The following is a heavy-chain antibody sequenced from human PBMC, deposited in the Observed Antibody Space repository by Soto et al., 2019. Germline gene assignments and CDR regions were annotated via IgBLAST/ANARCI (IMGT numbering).Heavy chain of an antibody. V-gene: IGHV3-23*01. CDR2: FSDSGANT. J-gene: IGHJ4*02. D-gene: IGHD6-13*01. CDR3: AKYASSSWSLFDY. CDR1: GFTSNNYA. Sequence: PGGSLRLSCGASGFTSNNYAMSWVRQAPGKGLEWGSSFSDSGANTYYSDSVKGRFTISRDNSQTTLYLQMNSLRADDTAVYYCAKYASSSWSLFDYWGQGTLVTVSS.